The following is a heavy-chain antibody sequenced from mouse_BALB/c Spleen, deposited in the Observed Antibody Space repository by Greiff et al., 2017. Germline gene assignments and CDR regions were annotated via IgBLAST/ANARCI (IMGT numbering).Heavy chain of an antibody. V-gene: IGHV2-9*02. CDR1: GFSLTSYG. CDR2: IWAGGST. J-gene: IGHJ2*01. D-gene: IGHD1-1*01. CDR3: ARVHYYYGSSPGY. Sequence: VQLQQSGPGLVAPSQSLSITCTVSGFSLTSYGVHWVRQPPGKGLEWLGVIWAGGSTNYNSALMSRLSISKDNSKSQVFLKMNSLQTDDTAMYYCARVHYYYGSSPGYWGQGTTLTVSS.